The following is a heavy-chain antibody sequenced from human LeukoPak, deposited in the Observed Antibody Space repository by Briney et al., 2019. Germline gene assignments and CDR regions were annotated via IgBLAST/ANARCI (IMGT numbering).Heavy chain of an antibody. CDR1: GGSISSYY. V-gene: IGHV4-4*07. D-gene: IGHD3-10*01. Sequence: SETLSLTCTVSGGSISSYYWSWLRQPAGKGLEWIGHIYTSGITNYNPSLKSRVTMSLDTSKNQFSLKLTSVTAADTAVYYCARTVGITMVRGVIWWFDPWGQGTLVTVSS. CDR3: ARTVGITMVRGVIWWFDP. J-gene: IGHJ5*02. CDR2: IYTSGIT.